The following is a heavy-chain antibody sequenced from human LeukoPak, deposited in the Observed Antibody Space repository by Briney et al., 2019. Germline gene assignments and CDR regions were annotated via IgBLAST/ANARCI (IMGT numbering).Heavy chain of an antibody. CDR2: ISSSGSTV. D-gene: IGHD7-27*01. CDR3: AKSGANYYYSYMDV. Sequence: GGSLRLSCAASGFTFSSYEMNWVRQAPGKGLEWVSYISSSGSTVYYADSVKGRFTISRDNAKNSLYLQMNSLRAEDTAIYYCAKSGANYYYSYMDVWGKGTTVTVSS. V-gene: IGHV3-48*03. CDR1: GFTFSSYE. J-gene: IGHJ6*03.